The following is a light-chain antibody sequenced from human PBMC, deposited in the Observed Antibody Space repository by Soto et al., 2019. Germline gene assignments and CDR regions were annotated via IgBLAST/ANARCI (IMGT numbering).Light chain of an antibody. J-gene: IGKJ5*01. Sequence: EIVMRQSPAILSVSPGERATLSCRANQSISSNLAWYQQKTGQSPRLLIYGAATRATCIPARFSGSGSGTEFTLTINSLQSEDFAVYYCQMYNNWVGTFGGGTRLEIK. CDR1: QSISSN. CDR3: QMYNNWVGT. V-gene: IGKV3-15*01. CDR2: GAA.